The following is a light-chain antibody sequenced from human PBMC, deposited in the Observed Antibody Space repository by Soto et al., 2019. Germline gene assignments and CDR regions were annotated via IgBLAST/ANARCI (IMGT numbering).Light chain of an antibody. Sequence: QPVLTQPASLSASPGASASLTCTLRSGINVGAYRIYWYQQKPGSPPQFLLRYKSDSDRQQGSGVPSRFSGSKDGSANAGILLISGLQSEDGADYYCMIWNSSAWVFGGGTTVTVL. J-gene: IGLJ3*02. CDR3: MIWNSSAWV. CDR1: SGINVGAYR. V-gene: IGLV5-45*01. CDR2: YKSDSDR.